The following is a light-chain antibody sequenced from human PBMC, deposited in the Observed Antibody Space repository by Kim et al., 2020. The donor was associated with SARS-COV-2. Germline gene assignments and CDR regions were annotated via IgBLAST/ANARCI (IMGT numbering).Light chain of an antibody. V-gene: IGKV3-20*01. CDR2: GAS. CDR1: QTISSSS. Sequence: PGDRATLSCRASQTISSSSLAWYQQKPGQAPTLLIYGASSTATGIPDRFSGSGSGTDFNVTISRLEPEDFAVYYCQHYGNSPPYTFGQGTKL. CDR3: QHYGNSPPYT. J-gene: IGKJ2*01.